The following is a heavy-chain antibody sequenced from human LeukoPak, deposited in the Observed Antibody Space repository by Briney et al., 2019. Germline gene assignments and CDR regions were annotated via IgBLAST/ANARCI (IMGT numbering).Heavy chain of an antibody. D-gene: IGHD2-2*01. CDR1: GGSISSSRYY. J-gene: IGHJ3*02. Sequence: PSETLSLTCTVSGGSISSSRYYWGWIRQPPGKGLEWIGSIHYSGSTYYNPSLKSRVTVSVDPSENQFSLNLSSVAAADTAVYFCVRTRLSDHIVPAAERADDACDMWGQGTMVTVSS. V-gene: IGHV4-39*07. CDR2: IHYSGST. CDR3: VRTRLSDHIVPAAERADDACDM.